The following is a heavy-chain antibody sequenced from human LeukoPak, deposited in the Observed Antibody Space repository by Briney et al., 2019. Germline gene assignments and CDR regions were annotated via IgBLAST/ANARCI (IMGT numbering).Heavy chain of an antibody. J-gene: IGHJ6*04. V-gene: IGHV3-48*03. CDR2: ISRDGSTA. CDR1: GFTFGNYE. Sequence: GGSLRLSCAGSGFTFGNYEMSWVRQAPGKGLEWVSHISRDGSTAYYRDSVKGRFTISRDNAKNSLYLQMNSLRAEDTAVYYCAELGITMIGGVWGKGTTVTISS. D-gene: IGHD3-10*02. CDR3: AELGITMIGGV.